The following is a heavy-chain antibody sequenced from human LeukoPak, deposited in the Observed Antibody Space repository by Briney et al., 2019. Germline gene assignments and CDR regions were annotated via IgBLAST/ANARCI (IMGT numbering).Heavy chain of an antibody. CDR3: ARTTYSSKGVCFDY. V-gene: IGHV3-53*01. J-gene: IGHJ4*02. CDR2: IYTGGIT. Sequence: GGSLRLSCAASGFTVSTNYMSWVRQAPGKGLEWVSVIYTGGITYYADSVRGRFTLSRDNSKNTVYLQMNSLRAEDTAVYYCARTTYSSKGVCFDYWGQGTLVTVSS. CDR1: GFTVSTNY. D-gene: IGHD6-19*01.